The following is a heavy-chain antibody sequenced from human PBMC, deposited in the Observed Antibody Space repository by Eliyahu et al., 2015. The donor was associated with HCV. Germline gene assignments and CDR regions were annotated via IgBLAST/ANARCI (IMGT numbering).Heavy chain of an antibody. J-gene: IGHJ5*02. CDR1: GFXFRXYT. Sequence: QVQLVESGGGVVQPGRSLRLXCAASGFXFRXYTMPWVRQAPGKGLEWVAVISSDGSNKYYADSVKGRFTISRDNSKNTLYLQMNSLRGEDTAVYYCARDPAGSGSYRFDPWGQGTLVIVSS. D-gene: IGHD3-10*01. CDR3: ARDPAGSGSYRFDP. CDR2: ISSDGSNK. V-gene: IGHV3-30-3*01.